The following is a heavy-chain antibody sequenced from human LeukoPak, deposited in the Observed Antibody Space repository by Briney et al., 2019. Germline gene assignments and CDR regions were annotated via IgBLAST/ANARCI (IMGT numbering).Heavy chain of an antibody. J-gene: IGHJ5*02. CDR3: ARHSCGGDCTTDWFDP. CDR2: TYYRSKWYN. CDR1: GDSVSSNSVA. Sequence: SQTLSLTCAISGDSVSSNSVAWNWIRQSPSRGLEWLGRTYYRSKWYNDYAVSVKSRITINPDTSKNQFSLQLSSVTPEDTAVYCCARHSCGGDCTTDWFDPWGQGTLVTVSS. V-gene: IGHV6-1*01. D-gene: IGHD2-21*02.